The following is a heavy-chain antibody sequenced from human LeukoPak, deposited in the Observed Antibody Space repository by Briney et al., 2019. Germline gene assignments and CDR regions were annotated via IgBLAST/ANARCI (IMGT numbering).Heavy chain of an antibody. D-gene: IGHD4-17*01. V-gene: IGHV3-48*03. Sequence: QSGGSLRLSCAASGFTFSSYEMNWVRQAPGKGLEWVSYISSSGSTIYYADSVKGRFTISRDNSKNTLYLQMNSLRAEDTAVYYCARTVGYGDYSWFDPWGQGTLVTVSS. J-gene: IGHJ5*02. CDR3: ARTVGYGDYSWFDP. CDR2: ISSSGSTI. CDR1: GFTFSSYE.